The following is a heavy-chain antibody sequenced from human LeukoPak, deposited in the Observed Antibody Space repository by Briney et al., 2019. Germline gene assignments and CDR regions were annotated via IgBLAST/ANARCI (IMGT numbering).Heavy chain of an antibody. J-gene: IGHJ6*02. Sequence: GGSLRLSCAGSGFTFSRYWMSWVRQTPGKGPEWVANIKQDGSEKYYVDSVKGRFTISRDNAKNSLYLQMSSLRAEDTAVYYCAREHLGDYYYGMGVWGQGTTVTVSS. CDR2: IKQDGSEK. CDR3: AREHLGDYYYGMGV. D-gene: IGHD7-27*01. CDR1: GFTFSRYW. V-gene: IGHV3-7*03.